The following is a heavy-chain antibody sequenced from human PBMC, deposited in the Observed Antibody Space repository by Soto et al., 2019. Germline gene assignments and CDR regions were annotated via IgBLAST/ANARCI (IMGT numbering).Heavy chain of an antibody. Sequence: SETLSLTCDVSGYSINRGYYWGWIRQPPGEGLEWIGTIYHSGSTLYNPSLKSRVTISVDTSKNQFSLKVRSVTAADTALYYCARVDRSGWTPNFFESWGQGTLVTVSS. CDR2: IYHSGST. CDR3: ARVDRSGWTPNFFES. D-gene: IGHD6-19*01. V-gene: IGHV4-38-2*01. CDR1: GYSINRGYY. J-gene: IGHJ4*02.